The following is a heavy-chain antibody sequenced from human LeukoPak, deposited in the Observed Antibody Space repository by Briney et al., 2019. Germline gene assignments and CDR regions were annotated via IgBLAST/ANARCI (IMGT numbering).Heavy chain of an antibody. J-gene: IGHJ5*02. CDR1: GGTFSSYA. D-gene: IGHD6-19*01. CDR2: IIPIFGTA. CDR3: ARELGEGVAGPGRYWFDP. V-gene: IGHV1-69*13. Sequence: SVKVSCKASGGTFSSYAISWVRQAPGQGLEWMGGIIPIFGTANYAQKFQGRVTITADESTSTAYMELSSLRSEDTAVYYCARELGEGVAGPGRYWFDPWGQGTLVTVSS.